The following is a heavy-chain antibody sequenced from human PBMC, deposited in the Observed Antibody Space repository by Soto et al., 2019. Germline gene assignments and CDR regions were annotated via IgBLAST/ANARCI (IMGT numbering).Heavy chain of an antibody. CDR3: ARRASLVRGILNRWFDS. Sequence: QVQLQESGPGLVKTSETLSLTCTVSGGSIISSSYNWGWIRQSPGNGLEWIGTISYSGSTFYSPSLRSRLTISVDTSKNQFSLTLSSVTAADTAVHYCARRASLVRGILNRWFDSWGQGTLVTVSS. V-gene: IGHV4-39*01. CDR2: ISYSGST. CDR1: GGSIISSSYN. D-gene: IGHD3-10*01. J-gene: IGHJ5*01.